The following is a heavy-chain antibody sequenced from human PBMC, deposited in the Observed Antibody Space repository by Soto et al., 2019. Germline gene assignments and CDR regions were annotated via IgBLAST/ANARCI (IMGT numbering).Heavy chain of an antibody. D-gene: IGHD1-26*01. Sequence: GSSVKVSWKASGYTFTSYGISWVRQAPGQGLEWMGWIRAYNGNTNYAQKLQGRVTMTTDPSTSTAYMELRSLRSDDTAGYYCARADTAGGVNGFDYWGQATPVTLSP. V-gene: IGHV1-18*04. CDR3: ARADTAGGVNGFDY. CDR1: GYTFTSYG. J-gene: IGHJ4*02. CDR2: IRAYNGNT.